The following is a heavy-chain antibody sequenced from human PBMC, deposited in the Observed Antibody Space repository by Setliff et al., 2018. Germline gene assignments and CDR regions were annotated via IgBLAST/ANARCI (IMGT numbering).Heavy chain of an antibody. CDR1: GFTFSNYG. J-gene: IGHJ3*02. CDR3: ARDFGGGYAAFDI. V-gene: IGHV3-33*01. Sequence: SLRLSCAASGFTFSNYGIHWVRQAPGKGLEWVAVIWFDGGNKYYADSVKGRFTISRDNSKNTLYLQMNSLRAEDTAVYYCARDFGGGYAAFDIWGQGTMVTVSS. CDR2: IWFDGGNK. D-gene: IGHD5-12*01.